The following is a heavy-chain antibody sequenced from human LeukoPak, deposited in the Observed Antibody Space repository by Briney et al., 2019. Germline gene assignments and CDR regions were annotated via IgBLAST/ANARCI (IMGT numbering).Heavy chain of an antibody. V-gene: IGHV3-74*01. J-gene: IGHJ4*02. Sequence: GGSLRLSCAASGFTFSSYWMHWVRQAPGKGLVWVSRINSDGSSTSYADSVKGRFTISRDNAKNTLYLQMNSLRAEDAAVYYCASMGLAARPAHWGQGTLVTVSS. CDR2: INSDGSST. CDR3: ASMGLAARPAH. D-gene: IGHD6-6*01. CDR1: GFTFSSYW.